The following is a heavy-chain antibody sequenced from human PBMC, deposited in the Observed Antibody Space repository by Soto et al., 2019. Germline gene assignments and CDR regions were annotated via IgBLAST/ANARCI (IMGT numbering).Heavy chain of an antibody. V-gene: IGHV1-69*13. J-gene: IGHJ6*02. CDR1: GGTFSSYA. CDR2: IIPIFGTA. CDR3: AREEGYCISTSCPPYYYGMDV. Sequence: SVKVSCKASGGTFSSYAISWVRQAPGQGLEWMGGIIPIFGTANYAQKFQGRVTITADESTSTAYMELSSLRSEDTAVYYCAREEGYCISTSCPPYYYGMDVWGPGTAVTVSS. D-gene: IGHD2-2*01.